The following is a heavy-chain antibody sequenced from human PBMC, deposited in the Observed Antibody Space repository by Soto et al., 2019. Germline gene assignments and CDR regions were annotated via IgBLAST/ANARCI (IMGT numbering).Heavy chain of an antibody. D-gene: IGHD5-12*01. V-gene: IGHV1-69*06. J-gene: IGHJ6*02. CDR3: AITRYSGYGSLVTYDMDV. CDR2: IIPIHGTA. CDR1: GGTFSSYA. Sequence: QVQLVQSGAEVKKPGSSVKVSCKASGGTFSSYAISWVRQAPGQGLEWMGGIIPIHGTANYAQKFQGRVTITADKSTSTAYMELSSLRSEDTAVYYCAITRYSGYGSLVTYDMDVWGQGTTVTVSS.